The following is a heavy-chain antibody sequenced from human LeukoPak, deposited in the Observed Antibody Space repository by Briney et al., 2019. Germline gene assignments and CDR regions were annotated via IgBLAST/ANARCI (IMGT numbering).Heavy chain of an antibody. D-gene: IGHD6-13*01. CDR3: AHLPRGYSSSWLDY. CDR2: IYWNDDK. J-gene: IGHJ4*02. Sequence: SGPTLVKPPQTLTLTCTFSGFSLSTSGVGVGWIRQPPGKALEWLALIYWNDDKSYSPSLKSRLTITKDTSKNQVVLTMTNMDPVDTATYYCAHLPRGYSSSWLDYWGQGTLVTVSS. CDR1: GFSLSTSGVG. V-gene: IGHV2-5*01.